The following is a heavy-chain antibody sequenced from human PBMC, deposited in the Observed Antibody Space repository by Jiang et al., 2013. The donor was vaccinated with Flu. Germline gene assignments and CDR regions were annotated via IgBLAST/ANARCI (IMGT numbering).Heavy chain of an antibody. CDR3: ARETGGIAAAGMGNWFDP. V-gene: IGHV1-2*02. CDR2: INPNSGGT. J-gene: IGHJ5*02. CDR1: GYTFTGYY. Sequence: SGAEVKKPGASVKVSCKASGYTFTGYYMHWVRQAPGQGLEWMGWINPNSGGTNYAQKFQGRVTMTRDTSISTAYMELSRLRSDDTAVYYCARETGGIAAAGMGNWFDPWGQGTLVTVSS. D-gene: IGHD6-13*01.